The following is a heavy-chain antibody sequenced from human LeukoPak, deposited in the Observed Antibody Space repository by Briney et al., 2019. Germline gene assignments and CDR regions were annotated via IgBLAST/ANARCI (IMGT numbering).Heavy chain of an antibody. CDR2: IYHSGST. Sequence: SGTLSLTCAVSGGSISSSNWWSWVRQPPGKGLEWIGEIYHSGSTNYNPSLKSRGTISIDKSKNQSSLKLSSVTAADTAVYYCARVKYYGSGSYYNFDYWGQGTLVTVSS. CDR3: ARVKYYGSGSYYNFDY. V-gene: IGHV4-4*02. D-gene: IGHD3-10*01. J-gene: IGHJ4*02. CDR1: GGSISSSNW.